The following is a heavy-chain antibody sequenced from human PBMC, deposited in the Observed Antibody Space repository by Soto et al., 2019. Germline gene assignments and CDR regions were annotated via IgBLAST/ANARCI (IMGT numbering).Heavy chain of an antibody. CDR3: VRVKAIKTDY. CDR1: GYSFTDYP. J-gene: IGHJ4*02. CDR2: LNGDNGKP. V-gene: IGHV1-3*01. Sequence: QVHLVQSGAEVKRPGASVRISCKTSGYSFTDYPIHWVRQAPRQGLEWMGWLNGDNGKPEYSQDFQGRVTITRDTSASTVYMHLRSLTSEDTAVYYCVRVKAIKTDYWGQGTLVTVSS. D-gene: IGHD5-18*01.